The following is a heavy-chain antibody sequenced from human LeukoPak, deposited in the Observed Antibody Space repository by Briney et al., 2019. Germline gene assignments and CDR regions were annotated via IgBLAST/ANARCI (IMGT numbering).Heavy chain of an antibody. D-gene: IGHD2-2*01. CDR1: GGSISSSSYY. V-gene: IGHV4-39*01. Sequence: SETLSLTCTVSGGSISSSSYYWGWIRQPPGKGLEWIGSIYYSGGTYYNPSLKSRVTISVDTSKNQFSLKLSSVTAADTAVYYYATRGERYCSSTSCWDYWGQGTLVTVSS. J-gene: IGHJ4*02. CDR2: IYYSGGT. CDR3: ATRGERYCSSTSCWDY.